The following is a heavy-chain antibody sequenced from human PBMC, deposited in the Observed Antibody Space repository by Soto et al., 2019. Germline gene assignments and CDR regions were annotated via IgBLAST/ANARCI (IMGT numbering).Heavy chain of an antibody. D-gene: IGHD3-22*01. V-gene: IGHV4-59*01. CDR1: GASISRYY. Sequence: KPSETLSLTCAVSGASISRYYWSWIRQPPGKGLEWVGYIYYRGNTNYNPSLKSRVTMSVDTSKNQFSLKLNSVTSADTAVYYCARVHSSMSHEFFFDYWGQGALVTVSS. CDR3: ARVHSSMSHEFFFDY. CDR2: IYYRGNT. J-gene: IGHJ4*02.